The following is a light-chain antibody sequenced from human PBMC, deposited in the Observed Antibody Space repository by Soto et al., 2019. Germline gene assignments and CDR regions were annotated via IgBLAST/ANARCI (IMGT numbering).Light chain of an antibody. CDR1: QSVGTY. CDR2: DAS. CDR3: QQRYNWPNT. Sequence: EIVLTQSPATLSLSPGERATLSCRASQSVGTYLAWYQHNPGQAPRLLIYDASNRATGIPARFSGSGSGTDFTLTISGPEPEDFAVYYCQQRYNWPNTFGQGTKLEIK. J-gene: IGKJ2*01. V-gene: IGKV3-11*01.